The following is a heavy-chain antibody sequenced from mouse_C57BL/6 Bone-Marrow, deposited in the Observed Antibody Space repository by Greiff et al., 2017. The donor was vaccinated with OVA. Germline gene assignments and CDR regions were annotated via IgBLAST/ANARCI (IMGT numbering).Heavy chain of an antibody. D-gene: IGHD2-3*01. V-gene: IGHV1-7*01. J-gene: IGHJ3*01. CDR2: INPSSGYT. CDR3: AKIYDGYYGFAY. Sequence: QVQLQQSGAELAKPGASVKLSCKASGYTFTSYWMHWVKQRPGQGLEWIGYINPSSGYTKYNQKFKDKATLTADKSSSTAYMQLSSLTYEDSAVYYCAKIYDGYYGFAYWGQGTLSLSLQ. CDR1: GYTFTSYW.